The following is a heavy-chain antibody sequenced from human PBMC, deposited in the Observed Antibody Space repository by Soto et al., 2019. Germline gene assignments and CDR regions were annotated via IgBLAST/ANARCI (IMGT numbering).Heavy chain of an antibody. D-gene: IGHD5-12*01. CDR3: AKEVDLVPTIPNY. Sequence: EVQLLESGGGLVQPGGSLRLSCAASGFTFSSYAMSWVRQAPGKGLEWVSAISGSGGSTYYADSVKGRFTISRDNSKNTLYRPMNSLRAEDTAVYYCAKEVDLVPTIPNYWGQGTLVTVSS. J-gene: IGHJ4*02. CDR1: GFTFSSYA. V-gene: IGHV3-23*01. CDR2: ISGSGGST.